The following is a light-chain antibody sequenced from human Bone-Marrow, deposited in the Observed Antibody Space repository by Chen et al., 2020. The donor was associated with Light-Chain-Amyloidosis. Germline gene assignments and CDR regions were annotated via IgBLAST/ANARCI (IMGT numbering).Light chain of an antibody. J-gene: IGLJ2*01. CDR2: RDN. V-gene: IGLV3-25*03. CDR3: QSADSSGTYEVI. CDR1: DLPTKY. Sequence: SYELTPPPSLSVSPGQTARITCSGEDLPTKYAYWYQQNPGQAPVLVIHRDNERPSGISERFCGSSSGTKATLTISGVQAEDEDDYHCQSADSSGTYEVIVGGGTKLTVL.